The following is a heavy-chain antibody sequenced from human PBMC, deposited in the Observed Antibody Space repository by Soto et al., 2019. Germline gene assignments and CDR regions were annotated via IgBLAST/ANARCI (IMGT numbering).Heavy chain of an antibody. CDR1: GGSISSYY. J-gene: IGHJ6*02. CDR3: ARDSSPRYGMDV. V-gene: IGHV4-59*01. CDR2: IYYSGST. Sequence: SETLSLTCTVSGGSISSYYWSWIRQPPGKGLEWIGYIYYSGSTNYNPSLKSRVTISVDTSKNQFSLKLSSETAADTAVYYCARDSSPRYGMDVWGQGTTVTVSS.